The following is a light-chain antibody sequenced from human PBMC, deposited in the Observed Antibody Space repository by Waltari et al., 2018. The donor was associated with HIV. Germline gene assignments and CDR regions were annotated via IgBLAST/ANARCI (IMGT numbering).Light chain of an antibody. J-gene: IGLJ3*02. V-gene: IGLV2-14*01. Sequence: QSALTQPASVSGSRGQSITLSCTGPTSDIGSYDLASWYQQHPGDAPKLIIYEVSYRPSGVSDRFSGSKSINAASLTISGLQADDEADYYCCSYTSAATWVFGGGTKVTVL. CDR2: EVS. CDR3: CSYTSAATWV. CDR1: TSDIGSYDL.